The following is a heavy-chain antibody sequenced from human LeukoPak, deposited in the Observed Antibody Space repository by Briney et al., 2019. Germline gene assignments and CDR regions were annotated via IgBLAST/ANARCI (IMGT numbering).Heavy chain of an antibody. CDR3: AREKSSGSAFYFDY. Sequence: SVKVSCKASGGCFSTYGFNWVRQAPGQGLEWMGGIIPSFGKTNYAQKFQGRVTITADESTSTAYMELSSLRSDDTAVYYCAREKSSGSAFYFDYWGQGTLVTVSS. J-gene: IGHJ4*02. CDR2: IIPSFGKT. V-gene: IGHV1-69*13. CDR1: GGCFSTYG. D-gene: IGHD3-22*01.